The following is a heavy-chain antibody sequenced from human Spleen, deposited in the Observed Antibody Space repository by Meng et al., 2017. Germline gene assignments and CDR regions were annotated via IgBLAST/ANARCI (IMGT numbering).Heavy chain of an antibody. CDR1: GFTFSSYW. J-gene: IGHJ4*02. V-gene: IGHV3-74*01. D-gene: IGHD1-26*01. CDR2: INSDGSST. Sequence: EVQVVESGGGLVQPGGSLRLSCAASGFTFSSYWMHWVRQAPGKGLVWVSRINSDGSSTSYADSVKGRFTISRDNAKNTLYLQMNSLRAEDTAVYYCAKDYTGGSYYFFDYWGQGTLVTVSS. CDR3: AKDYTGGSYYFFDY.